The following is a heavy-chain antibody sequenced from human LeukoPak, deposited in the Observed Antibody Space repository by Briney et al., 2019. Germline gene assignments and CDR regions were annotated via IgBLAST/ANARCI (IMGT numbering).Heavy chain of an antibody. CDR3: ARGWSYYETTNWFDP. J-gene: IGHJ5*02. Sequence: PGGSLRLSCTASGFIFSNYGMHWVRQAPGKGLEWVAVIWYDGSNKYYADSVKGRFTISRDNSKNTLYLQMNSLRAEDTAVYYCARGWSYYETTNWFDPWGQGTLVTVSS. D-gene: IGHD3-22*01. CDR2: IWYDGSNK. CDR1: GFIFSNYG. V-gene: IGHV3-33*08.